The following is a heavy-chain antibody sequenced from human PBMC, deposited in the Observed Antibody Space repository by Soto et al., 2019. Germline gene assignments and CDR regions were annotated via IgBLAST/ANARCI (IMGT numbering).Heavy chain of an antibody. J-gene: IGHJ4*02. D-gene: IGHD7-27*01. CDR1: GFTFNNYW. CDR3: ASSLLTPFDY. CDR2: INSDGRST. V-gene: IGHV3-74*01. Sequence: GGSLRLSCAASGFTFNNYWMHWVRQAPGKGLVWVLRINSDGRSTSYADSVKGRFTISRDNAKNTLYLQMNSLRAEDTAVYYCASSLLTPFDYWGQGTLVTVSS.